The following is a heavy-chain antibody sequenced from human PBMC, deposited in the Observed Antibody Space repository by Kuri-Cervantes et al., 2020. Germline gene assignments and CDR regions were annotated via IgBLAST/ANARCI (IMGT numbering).Heavy chain of an antibody. D-gene: IGHD3-10*01. V-gene: IGHV4-59*06. CDR1: GGSISSYY. CDR3: ARSGDTAFGWFDP. J-gene: IGHJ5*02. CDR2: IYYSGDT. Sequence: SETLSLTCTVSGGSISSYYWSWIRQPAGKGLEWIGYIYYSGDTYYNPSLKSRVTISVDTSENQFSLKLSSMTAADTAVYYCARSGDTAFGWFDPWGQGTLV.